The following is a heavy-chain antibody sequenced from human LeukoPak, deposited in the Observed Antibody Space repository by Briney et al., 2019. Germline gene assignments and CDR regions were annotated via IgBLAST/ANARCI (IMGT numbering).Heavy chain of an antibody. CDR2: IYYSGST. Sequence: SETLSLTCSVSGGSISSSSYYWYYWVWIRQPPGKGLEWIGSIYYSGSTYYNASLKSRVTISVDTSKNQLSLKLSSVTAADTAVYYCARGNIRQWLVLGGRGCFFDYWGQGTLVTVSS. J-gene: IGHJ4*02. CDR1: GGSISSSSYY. D-gene: IGHD6-19*01. CDR3: ARGNIRQWLVLGGRGCFFDY. V-gene: IGHV4-39*07.